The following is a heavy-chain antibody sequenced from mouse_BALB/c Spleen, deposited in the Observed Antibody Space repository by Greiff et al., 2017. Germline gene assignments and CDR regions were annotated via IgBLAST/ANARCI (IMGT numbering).Heavy chain of an antibody. D-gene: IGHD2-1*01. CDR3: ARYGNYYFDY. CDR1: GFTFSSFG. J-gene: IGHJ2*01. V-gene: IGHV5-17*02. Sequence: EVNVVESGGGLVQPGGSRKLSCAASGFTFSSFGMHWVRQAPEKGLEWVAYISSGSSTIYYADTVKGRFTISRDNPKNTLFLQMTSLRSEDTAMYYCARYGNYYFDYWGQGTTLTVSS. CDR2: ISSGSSTI.